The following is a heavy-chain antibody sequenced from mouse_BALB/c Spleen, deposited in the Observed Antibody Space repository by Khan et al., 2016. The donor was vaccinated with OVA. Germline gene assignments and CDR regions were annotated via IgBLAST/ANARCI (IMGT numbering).Heavy chain of an antibody. CDR3: ARGASYWYFDV. J-gene: IGHJ1*01. Sequence: QIQLVQSGPELKKPGETVKISCKASGYTITNYGMNWVKQAPGKGLKWMGWINTYTGEPTYTDDFKGRFAFSLETSASTAYLQINNLKIEDMATYCWARGASYWYFDVWGAGTTVTVSS. CDR1: GYTITNYG. V-gene: IGHV9-1*02. CDR2: INTYTGEP.